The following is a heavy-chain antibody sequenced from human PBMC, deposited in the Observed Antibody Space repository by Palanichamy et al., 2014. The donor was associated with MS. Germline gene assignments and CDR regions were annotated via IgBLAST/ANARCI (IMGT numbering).Heavy chain of an antibody. CDR3: ARFGATVFSTYGMDV. CDR1: GGSFSGYY. D-gene: IGHD3-10*01. V-gene: IGHV4-34*01. CDR2: INHSGST. J-gene: IGHJ6*02. Sequence: VQLQHGAAGLLKPSETLSLTCAVYGGSFSGYYWSWIRQPPGKGLEWIGEINHSGSTNYNPSLKSRVTISVDTSKNQFSLKLSSVTAADTAVYYCARFGATVFSTYGMDVWGQGTTVTVSS.